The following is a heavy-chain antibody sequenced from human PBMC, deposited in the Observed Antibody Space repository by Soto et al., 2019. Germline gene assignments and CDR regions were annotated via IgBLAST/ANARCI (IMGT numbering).Heavy chain of an antibody. CDR2: IYYSGST. J-gene: IGHJ6*02. CDR1: GGSISSYH. V-gene: IGHV4-59*01. Sequence: PSEPLSLTCTVSGGSISSYHWSWLRQPPGKGLEWIGYIYYSGSTNYNPSLKSRVTISVDTSKNQFSLKLSSVTAADTAVYYCASDQGYSGSRGLHSGMDDSGPGTTLP. CDR3: ASDQGYSGSRGLHSGMDD. D-gene: IGHD6-13*01.